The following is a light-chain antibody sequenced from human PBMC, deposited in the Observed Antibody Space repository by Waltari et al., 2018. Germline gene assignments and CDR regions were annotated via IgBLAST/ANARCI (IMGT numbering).Light chain of an antibody. CDR3: QHYVTLPET. CDR1: QSISKY. Sequence: EIVLTQSPGTLSLSSGERATLSSRTSQSISKYLAWYQQKPGQAPRLLIYHASSRATVIPDRFSGSGSGTDFSLTISRLEPEDVAVYYCQHYVTLPETFGQGTKVEIK. J-gene: IGKJ1*01. V-gene: IGKV3-20*01. CDR2: HAS.